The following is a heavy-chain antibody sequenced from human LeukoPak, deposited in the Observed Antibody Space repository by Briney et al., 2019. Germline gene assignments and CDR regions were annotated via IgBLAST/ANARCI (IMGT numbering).Heavy chain of an antibody. CDR2: INYSGST. Sequence: SETLSLTCTVSGGSISSYYWSWIRQPPGKGLEWIGNINYSGSTYYNPSHKSRVTISVDTSKNQFSLKLSAVTAADTAVYYCARDRILRPLDYWGQGTLVTVSS. V-gene: IGHV4-59*12. J-gene: IGHJ4*02. D-gene: IGHD4-17*01. CDR3: ARDRILRPLDY. CDR1: GGSISSYY.